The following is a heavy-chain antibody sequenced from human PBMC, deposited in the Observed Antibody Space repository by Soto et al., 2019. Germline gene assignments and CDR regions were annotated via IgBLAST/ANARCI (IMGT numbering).Heavy chain of an antibody. J-gene: IGHJ4*02. Sequence: QVQLVQSGAEVKKPGASVKVSCKASGYTFTGYYMHWVRQAPGQGLEWMGWINPNSGGTNYAQKFQGWVTMTRDTYISTAYMELSRLRSDDPAVYYCAREPMSIVGAIPFDYWGQGTLVTVSS. D-gene: IGHD1-26*01. V-gene: IGHV1-2*04. CDR2: INPNSGGT. CDR3: AREPMSIVGAIPFDY. CDR1: GYTFTGYY.